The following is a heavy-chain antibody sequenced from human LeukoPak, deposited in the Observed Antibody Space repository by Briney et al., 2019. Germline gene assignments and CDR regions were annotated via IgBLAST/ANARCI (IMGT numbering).Heavy chain of an antibody. CDR3: ARVGTLSYYYGIDV. J-gene: IGHJ6*02. Sequence: SETLSLTCTVSGGSISSYYWSWIRQPPGKGLEWIGYIYYSGSTNYNPSLKSRVTISVDTSKNQFSLKVSSVTAADTAVYYCARVGTLSYYYGIDVWGQGTTVTVSS. D-gene: IGHD7-27*01. CDR2: IYYSGST. CDR1: GGSISSYY. V-gene: IGHV4-59*01.